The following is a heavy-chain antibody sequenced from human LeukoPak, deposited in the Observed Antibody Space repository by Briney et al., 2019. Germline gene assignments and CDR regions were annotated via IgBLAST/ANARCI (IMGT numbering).Heavy chain of an antibody. D-gene: IGHD3-22*01. CDR1: GFTFSSYA. V-gene: IGHV3-23*01. CDR3: AKGDSSGYPYYFDY. Sequence: GGSLRLSCAASGFTFSSYAMSRVRQAPGKGLEWVSAISGSGGSTYYADSVKGWFTISRDNSKNTLYLQMNSLRAEDTAVYYCAKGDSSGYPYYFDYWGQGTLVTVSS. J-gene: IGHJ4*02. CDR2: ISGSGGST.